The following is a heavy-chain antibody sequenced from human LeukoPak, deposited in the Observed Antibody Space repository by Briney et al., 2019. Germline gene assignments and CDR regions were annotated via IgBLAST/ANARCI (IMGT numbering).Heavy chain of an antibody. CDR1: GGSISSGSYY. Sequence: PSETLSLTCTVSGGSISSGSYYWSWIRQPAGKGLEWIGRIYTSGSTNYNPSLKSRVTISVDTSKNQFSLKLSSVTAADTAVYYCARDSPYSTTIFGYWGQGTLVTVSS. CDR2: IYTSGST. J-gene: IGHJ4*02. V-gene: IGHV4-61*02. CDR3: ARDSPYSTTIFGY. D-gene: IGHD3-3*01.